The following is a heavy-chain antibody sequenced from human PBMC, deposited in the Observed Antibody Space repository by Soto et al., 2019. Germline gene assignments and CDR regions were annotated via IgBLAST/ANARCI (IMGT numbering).Heavy chain of an antibody. D-gene: IGHD2-15*01. CDR3: AKPPSPIVVVVAAAEEYFQP. J-gene: IGHJ1*01. CDR1: GFTFSSYA. Sequence: EVQLLESGGGLVQPGGSLRLSCAASGFTFSSYAMSWVRQAPGKGLEWVSAISGSGGSTYYADSVKGRFTISRDNSKNRLYLQMNSLRAEDTAVDYCAKPPSPIVVVVAAAEEYFQPCGQGTLVTVSS. V-gene: IGHV3-23*01. CDR2: ISGSGGST.